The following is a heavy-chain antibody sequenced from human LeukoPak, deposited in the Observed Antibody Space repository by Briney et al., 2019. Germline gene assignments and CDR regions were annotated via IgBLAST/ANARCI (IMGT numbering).Heavy chain of an antibody. CDR3: ARVYYYDSSGYIGY. CDR1: GYTFTSYD. V-gene: IGHV1-8*01. D-gene: IGHD3-22*01. CDR2: MNPNSGNT. J-gene: IGHJ4*02. Sequence: ASVTVSCKASGYTFTSYDINWVRQAPGQGLEWMGWMNPNSGNTGYAQKFQGRVTMTRNTSISTAYMELSSLRSEDTAVYYCARVYYYDSSGYIGYWGQGTLVTVSS.